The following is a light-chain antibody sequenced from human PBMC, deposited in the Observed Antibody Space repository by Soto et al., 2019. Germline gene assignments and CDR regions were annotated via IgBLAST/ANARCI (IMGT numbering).Light chain of an antibody. Sequence: EIVLTQSPATLSLSPGERATLSCRASQSVSSYLAWYQQKPGQAPRLLIYDASNRATGIPARFSGSGSGTDFTVTISSLEPDDFSVYYCQQRSDWLSTFGGGTKVQIK. V-gene: IGKV3-11*01. CDR1: QSVSSY. CDR3: QQRSDWLST. CDR2: DAS. J-gene: IGKJ4*01.